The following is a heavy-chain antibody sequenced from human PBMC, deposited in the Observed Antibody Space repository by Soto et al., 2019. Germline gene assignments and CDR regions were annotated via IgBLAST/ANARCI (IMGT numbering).Heavy chain of an antibody. Sequence: QVQLVQSGAEVKKPGASVKVSCKASGYTFTGHFMHWVRQAPGQGLEWMGWIIPKSGGTNYAQKFQGRVTMTRDTSISTAHMELSRLTSDDTAVYYCATSSGSSLYYGMDVLGQGTTVTVSS. CDR1: GYTFTGHF. CDR2: IIPKSGGT. V-gene: IGHV1-2*02. J-gene: IGHJ6*02. D-gene: IGHD6-13*01. CDR3: ATSSGSSLYYGMDV.